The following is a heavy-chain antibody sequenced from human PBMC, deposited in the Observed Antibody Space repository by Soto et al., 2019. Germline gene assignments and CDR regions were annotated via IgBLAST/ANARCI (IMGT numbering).Heavy chain of an antibody. CDR2: INAGNGNT. CDR3: ARGPEIYSSSWYGYDY. CDR1: GYTFTSYA. J-gene: IGHJ4*02. D-gene: IGHD6-13*01. V-gene: IGHV1-3*01. Sequence: QVQLVQSGAEVKKPGASVKVSCKASGYTFTSYAMHWVRQAPGQRLEWMGWINAGNGNTKYSQKFQGRVTITRDTSASTAYMELSSQRSEDTAVYYCARGPEIYSSSWYGYDYWGQGTLVTVSS.